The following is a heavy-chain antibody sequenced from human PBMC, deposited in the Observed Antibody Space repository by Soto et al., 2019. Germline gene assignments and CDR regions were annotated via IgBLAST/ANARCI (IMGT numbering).Heavy chain of an antibody. Sequence: SVKVSCKASGFTFTSSAVQWVRQARGQHLEWIGWIVVGSGNTNYAQKFQERVTITRDMSTSTAYMELSSLRSEDTAVYYCAAFDFWSGYPSPYFDYWGQGTLVTVSS. CDR3: AAFDFWSGYPSPYFDY. J-gene: IGHJ4*02. CDR2: IVVGSGNT. CDR1: GFTFTSSA. V-gene: IGHV1-58*01. D-gene: IGHD3-3*01.